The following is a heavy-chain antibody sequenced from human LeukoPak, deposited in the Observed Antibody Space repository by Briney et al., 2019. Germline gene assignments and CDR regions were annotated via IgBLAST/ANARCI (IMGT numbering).Heavy chain of an antibody. CDR2: MNPNSGNT. D-gene: IGHD3-22*01. J-gene: IGHJ5*02. Sequence: ASVKVSCKASGGTFSSYAISWVRQASGQGLEWMGWMNPNSGNTGYAQKFQCRVTMTRNTSISTAYMELSSLRSEDTAVYYCARGLTYYYDSGWFDPWGQGTLVTVSS. CDR3: ARGLTYYYDSGWFDP. CDR1: GGTFSSYA. V-gene: IGHV1-8*02.